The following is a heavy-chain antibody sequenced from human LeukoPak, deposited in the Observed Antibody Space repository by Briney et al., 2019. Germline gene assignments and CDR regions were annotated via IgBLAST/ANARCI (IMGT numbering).Heavy chain of an antibody. J-gene: IGHJ4*02. CDR1: GYTFTSYG. V-gene: IGHV1-18*01. D-gene: IGHD3-22*01. CDR2: ISAYNGNT. CDR3: AGYYYDSSGYYPDYFDY. Sequence: ASVKVSCKASGYTFTSYGISWVRQAPGQGLEWMGWISAYNGNTNYAQKLQGRVTMTTDTSTSTAYMELRSLRSDDTAVYYCAGYYYDSSGYYPDYFDYWGQETLVTVSS.